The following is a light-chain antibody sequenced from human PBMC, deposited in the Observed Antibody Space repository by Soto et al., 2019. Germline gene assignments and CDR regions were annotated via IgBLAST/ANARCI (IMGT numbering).Light chain of an antibody. CDR2: AAS. J-gene: IGKJ1*01. CDR3: QQYNTWPLT. Sequence: EIVMTQSPATLSVSPGERATLSCRASQSISRNLAWYQQKPGQAPRLLIYAASTRATGLPARFSGSGSGTEFTLTISSLQSEDFAVYYCQQYNTWPLTFGQGTKVEVK. CDR1: QSISRN. V-gene: IGKV3-15*01.